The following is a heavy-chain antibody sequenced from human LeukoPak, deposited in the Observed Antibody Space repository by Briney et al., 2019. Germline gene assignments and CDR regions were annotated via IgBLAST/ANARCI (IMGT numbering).Heavy chain of an antibody. J-gene: IGHJ5*02. V-gene: IGHV4-59*12. CDR2: IYYSGST. CDR3: ARADYGDYVRWFDP. D-gene: IGHD4-17*01. Sequence: SETLSLTCTVSGGSISSYYWSWIRQPPGKGLEWIGYIYYSGSTNYNPSLKSRVTISVDTSKNQFSLKLSSVTAADTAVYYCARADYGDYVRWFDPWGQGTLVTVSS. CDR1: GGSISSYY.